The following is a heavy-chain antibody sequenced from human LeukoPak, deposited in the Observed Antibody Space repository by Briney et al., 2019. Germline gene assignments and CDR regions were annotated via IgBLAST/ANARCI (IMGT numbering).Heavy chain of an antibody. CDR1: GFTFSSYE. CDR3: ARESIAVAGAPFDY. J-gene: IGHJ4*02. V-gene: IGHV3-48*03. Sequence: GGSLRLSCAASGFTFSSYEMNWVRQAPGKGLEWVSYISSGSTIYGADSVKGRFTISRDNAKNSLYLQMNSLRAEDTAVYYCARESIAVAGAPFDYWGQGTLVTVSS. CDR2: ISSGSTI. D-gene: IGHD6-19*01.